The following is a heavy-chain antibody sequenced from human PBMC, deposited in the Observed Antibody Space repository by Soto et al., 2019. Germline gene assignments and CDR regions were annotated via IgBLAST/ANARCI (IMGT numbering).Heavy chain of an antibody. Sequence: ASVKVSCKASGYTFTSYYMHWVRQAPGQGLEWMGIINPSGGSTSYAQKFQGRVTMTRDTSTSTAYMELSRLRSDDTAVYYCAVGDYGNAFDIWGQGTMVTVSS. CDR1: GYTFTSYY. V-gene: IGHV1-46*01. CDR3: AVGDYGNAFDI. CDR2: INPSGGST. D-gene: IGHD4-17*01. J-gene: IGHJ3*02.